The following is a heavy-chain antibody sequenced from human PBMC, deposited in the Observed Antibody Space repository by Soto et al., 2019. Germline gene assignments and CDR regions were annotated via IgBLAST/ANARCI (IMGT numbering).Heavy chain of an antibody. CDR2: IDPTDSYA. CDR3: ATRYSSSSENAFDI. Sequence: GESLKISCQTSGYSFPNYWINWVRQMPGKGLEWLGKIDPTDSYADYSPSFQGHVTMSADKSISTVYLQWSSLKASDTAMYYCATRYSSSSENAFDIWGQGTMVTVSS. J-gene: IGHJ3*02. D-gene: IGHD6-6*01. V-gene: IGHV5-10-1*01. CDR1: GYSFPNYW.